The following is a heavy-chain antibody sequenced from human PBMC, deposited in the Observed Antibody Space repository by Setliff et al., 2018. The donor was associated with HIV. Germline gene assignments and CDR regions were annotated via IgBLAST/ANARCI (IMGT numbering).Heavy chain of an antibody. D-gene: IGHD5-12*01. V-gene: IGHV4-59*01. CDR3: ARSTPSIGYISEH. CDR1: GVSISDYY. J-gene: IGHJ1*01. CDR2: MDNRGNT. Sequence: SETLSLTCSVSGVSISDYYWNWIRQPPGKGLEWIGYMDNRGNTNYSPSLKSRITISVDTSKNHFSLKLNSVTAADTAVYHCARSTPSIGYISEHWGQGALVTVSS.